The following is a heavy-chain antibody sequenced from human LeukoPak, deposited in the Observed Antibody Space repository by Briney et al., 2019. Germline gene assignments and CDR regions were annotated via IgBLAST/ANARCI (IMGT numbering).Heavy chain of an antibody. Sequence: GGSLRLSCAASGFTFTSYAISWVRQAPGKGLEWVGRIKSKTDGGTTDYAAPVKGRFTISRDDSKNTLYLQMNSLKTEDTAVYYCTTDLGTRRETYYYGSGRGDYWGQGTLVTVSS. D-gene: IGHD3-10*01. CDR1: GFTFTSYA. CDR3: TTDLGTRRETYYYGSGRGDY. V-gene: IGHV3-15*01. CDR2: IKSKTDGGTT. J-gene: IGHJ4*02.